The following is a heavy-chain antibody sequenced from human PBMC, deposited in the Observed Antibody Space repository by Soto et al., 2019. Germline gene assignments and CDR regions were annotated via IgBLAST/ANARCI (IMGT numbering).Heavy chain of an antibody. J-gene: IGHJ6*02. Sequence: PSETLSLTCAVSGGSISSSNWWSWVRQPPGKGLEWIGEIYHSGSTNYNPSLKSRVTISVDKSKNQFSLKLSSVTAADTAVYYCASVPGIAVAGTNSYYYYGMDVWGQGTTVTVSS. CDR3: ASVPGIAVAGTNSYYYYGMDV. D-gene: IGHD6-19*01. V-gene: IGHV4-4*02. CDR1: GGSISSSNW. CDR2: IYHSGST.